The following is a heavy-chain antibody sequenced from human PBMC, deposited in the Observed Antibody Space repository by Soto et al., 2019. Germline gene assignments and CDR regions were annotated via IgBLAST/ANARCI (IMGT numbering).Heavy chain of an antibody. J-gene: IGHJ4*02. D-gene: IGHD6-19*01. CDR1: VYTFTDYD. CDR2: MNPSSGKT. Sequence: QVQLVQSGAEVKKPGASVKVSCKASVYTFTDYDINWVRQAPGQGLEWVGRMNPSSGKTDSAQNLQAILTMTSDTSISTAYLELSNLGYEDTAVFYCAPWGRDGWYNGLFWGQGTLVTVAS. CDR3: APWGRDGWYNGLF. V-gene: IGHV1-8*01.